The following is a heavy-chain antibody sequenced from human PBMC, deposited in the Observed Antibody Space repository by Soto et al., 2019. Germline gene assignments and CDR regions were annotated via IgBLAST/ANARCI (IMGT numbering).Heavy chain of an antibody. CDR3: VKWHTYYYDSRGFSGFDC. Sequence: EVQVLESGGGLVQPGGSLRLSCAASGLTFSSYAMTWVRQAPGKGLEWVSAMSGGGETTYYADSVKGRFTISRDNSRNTLYLQMNSLRAEDTAAYYCVKWHTYYYDSRGFSGFDCWGRGTLVTVSS. D-gene: IGHD3-22*01. CDR1: GLTFSSYA. CDR2: MSGGGETT. J-gene: IGHJ4*02. V-gene: IGHV3-23*01.